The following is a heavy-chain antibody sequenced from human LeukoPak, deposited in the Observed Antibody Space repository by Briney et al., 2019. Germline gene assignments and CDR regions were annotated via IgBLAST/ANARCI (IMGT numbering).Heavy chain of an antibody. CDR2: ISPYNGNT. D-gene: IGHD3-10*01. V-gene: IGHV1-18*04. CDR3: ARPSGRAFDI. J-gene: IGHJ3*02. Sequence: ASVKVSCKASGYTFTSYYMHWVRQAPGQGLEWMGWISPYNGNTNYAQKLQGRVTMTTDTSTSTAYMELRSLRSDDTAVYYCARPSGRAFDIWGQGTMVTVSS. CDR1: GYTFTSYY.